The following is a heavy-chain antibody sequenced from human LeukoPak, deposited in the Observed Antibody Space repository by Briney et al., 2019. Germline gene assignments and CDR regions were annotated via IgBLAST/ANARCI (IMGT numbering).Heavy chain of an antibody. D-gene: IGHD2-2*02. CDR3: ARAGIRRQSVPAAIRGNWFDP. CDR2: INHSGST. J-gene: IGHJ5*02. V-gene: IGHV4-34*01. CDR1: GGSFSGYY. Sequence: SETLSLTCAVSGGSFSGYYCSWIRQPPGKGLEWIGEINHSGSTNYNPSVKSRVTISLARSKTQFSLKLTSVTAADTAVYFCARAGIRRQSVPAAIRGNWFDPWGQGTLVTVSS.